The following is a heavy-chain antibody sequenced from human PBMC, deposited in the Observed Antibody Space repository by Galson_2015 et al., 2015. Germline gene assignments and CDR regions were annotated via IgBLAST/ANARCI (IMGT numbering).Heavy chain of an antibody. CDR2: ISGRSTFI. CDR3: TRHLGIGSGSPEF. V-gene: IGHV3-21*01. Sequence: SLRLSCAASGFPFSSYTMKWVRQAPGKGLQWVSSISGRSTFIFYSDSVKGRFTISRDNAKNSLSLQMNSLRGDDTAVYYCTRHLGIGSGSPEFWGQGTLVAVSS. CDR1: GFPFSSYT. D-gene: IGHD7-27*01. J-gene: IGHJ4*02.